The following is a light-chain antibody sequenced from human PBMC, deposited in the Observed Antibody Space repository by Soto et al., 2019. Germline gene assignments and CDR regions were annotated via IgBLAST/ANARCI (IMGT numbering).Light chain of an antibody. V-gene: IGKV3-15*01. Sequence: EIVMTQSPATLSVSAGERATLSCRASQSVSSNLAWYQQKPGQAPRLLIYGASTRATGIPARFSGSGSGTESTLTISSLQSEDFAVYYCQQYNNWPWTFGQGTKVDIK. CDR2: GAS. CDR3: QQYNNWPWT. J-gene: IGKJ1*01. CDR1: QSVSSN.